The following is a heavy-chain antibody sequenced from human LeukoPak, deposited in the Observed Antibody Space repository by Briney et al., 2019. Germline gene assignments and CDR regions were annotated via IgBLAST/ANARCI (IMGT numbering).Heavy chain of an antibody. Sequence: PGESLKISCKGSGYSFTSYWIGWVRQMPGKGLEWMGIIYPSDSDTRYSPSFQGQVTISADKSINTAYLRWSSLKSSDTAIYYCATKEAMIGDFDIWGQGTMVTVSS. D-gene: IGHD2-21*01. CDR1: GYSFTSYW. CDR2: IYPSDSDT. CDR3: ATKEAMIGDFDI. J-gene: IGHJ3*02. V-gene: IGHV5-51*01.